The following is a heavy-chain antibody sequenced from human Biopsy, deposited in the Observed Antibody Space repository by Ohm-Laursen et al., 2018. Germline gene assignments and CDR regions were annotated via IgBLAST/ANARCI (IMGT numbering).Heavy chain of an antibody. J-gene: IGHJ4*02. CDR1: GDSVSSGSFY. CDR2: IYDRGGTA. D-gene: IGHD6-19*01. CDR3: ARGMRSSGWPYFDS. Sequence: SQTLSLTCTVSGDSVSSGSFYWTWIRQPPGQGLEYIGYIYDRGGTANYNPSLESRVTMSVDMPKNQFSLKLSSVTAADTAIYYCARGMRSSGWPYFDSWGQGTLVTVSS. V-gene: IGHV4-61*01.